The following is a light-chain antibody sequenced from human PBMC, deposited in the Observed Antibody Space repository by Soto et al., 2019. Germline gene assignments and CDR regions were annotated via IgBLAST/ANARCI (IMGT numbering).Light chain of an antibody. CDR1: QSVRTW. V-gene: IGKV1-5*03. CDR3: QQYDNYLT. Sequence: QLTQSPSTLSASWGDRVAITCRASQSVRTWLAWFQQKPGKAPKLLIYKATTLESGVPSRFSGSGSGTEFTLTISSLQPDDFATYYCQQYDNYLTFGRGTKVDIK. J-gene: IGKJ1*01. CDR2: KAT.